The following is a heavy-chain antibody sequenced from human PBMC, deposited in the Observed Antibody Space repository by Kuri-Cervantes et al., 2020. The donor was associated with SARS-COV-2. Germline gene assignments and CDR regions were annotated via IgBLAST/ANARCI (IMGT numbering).Heavy chain of an antibody. CDR1: GYTFTGYY. Sequence: ASVKVSCKASGYTFTGYYMHWVRQAPGQGLEWMGWINPNSGGTNYAQKFQGRVTTTRDTSISTAYMELSRLRSDDTAVYYCARQTSGYITSDHQYWGQGTLVTVSS. D-gene: IGHD3-3*01. CDR2: INPNSGGT. J-gene: IGHJ1*01. CDR3: ARQTSGYITSDHQY. V-gene: IGHV1-2*02.